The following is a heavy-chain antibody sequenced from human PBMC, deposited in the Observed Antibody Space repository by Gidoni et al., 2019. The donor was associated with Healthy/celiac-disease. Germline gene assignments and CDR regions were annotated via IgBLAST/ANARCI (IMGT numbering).Heavy chain of an antibody. Sequence: QVQLVQSGAEVKKPVSSVKVSCKASVGTFSSYAISWVRQAPGQGLEWMGGIIPIFGTANYAQKFQGRVTITADESTSTAYMELSSLRSEDTAVYYCARRATDSSGYFYTHYFDYWGQGTLVTVSS. J-gene: IGHJ4*02. CDR3: ARRATDSSGYFYTHYFDY. CDR1: VGTFSSYA. V-gene: IGHV1-69*01. D-gene: IGHD3-22*01. CDR2: IIPIFGTA.